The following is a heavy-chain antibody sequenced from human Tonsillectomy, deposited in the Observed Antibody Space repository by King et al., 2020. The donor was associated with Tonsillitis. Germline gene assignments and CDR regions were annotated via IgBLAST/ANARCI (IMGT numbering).Heavy chain of an antibody. CDR1: GVSISSYY. Sequence: VQLQESGPGLVRPSETLSLTCTVSGVSISSYYWSWIRQPPGKGLEWIGSIYYSGSTDYNPSLKSRVTLSVHTSKNQFSLKLSSVTAAATAVYYGARDLGGSGGDPGWCDPWGQGTLVTVSS. J-gene: IGHJ5*02. V-gene: IGHV4-59*01. CDR2: IYYSGST. D-gene: IGHD2-15*01. CDR3: ARDLGGSGGDPGWCDP.